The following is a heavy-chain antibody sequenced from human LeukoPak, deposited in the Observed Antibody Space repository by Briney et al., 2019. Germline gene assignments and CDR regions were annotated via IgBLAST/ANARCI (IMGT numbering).Heavy chain of an antibody. CDR2: LYRRGDT. Sequence: GGSLRLSCAASGFTVSRNYMSWVRQAPGKGLEWVSTLYRRGDTYYAASVRGRFTTSRDQPNNTFYLQMNSLRAEDTAVYYCVRDRSSGNDLLTKFYYFGMDVCGQGAAVTVSS. CDR3: VRDRSSGNDLLTKFYYFGMDV. J-gene: IGHJ6*02. V-gene: IGHV3-66*01. D-gene: IGHD5-12*01. CDR1: GFTVSRNY.